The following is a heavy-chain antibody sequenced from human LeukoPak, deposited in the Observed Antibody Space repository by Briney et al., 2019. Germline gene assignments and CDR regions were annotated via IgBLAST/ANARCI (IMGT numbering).Heavy chain of an antibody. Sequence: GASVKVSCRASGYIFTAYYMHWVRQAPGQGLEWMGWINPNSGGTNYAQKFQGRVTMTRDTSISTAYMELSRLRSDDTAVYYCARAGGLLLHLVDYWGQGTLVTVSS. D-gene: IGHD3-22*01. V-gene: IGHV1-2*02. CDR1: GYIFTAYY. CDR3: ARAGGLLLHLVDY. J-gene: IGHJ4*02. CDR2: INPNSGGT.